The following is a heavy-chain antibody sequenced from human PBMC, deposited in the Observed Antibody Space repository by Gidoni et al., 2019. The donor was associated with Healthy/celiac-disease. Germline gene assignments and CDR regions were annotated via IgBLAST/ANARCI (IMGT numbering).Heavy chain of an antibody. CDR1: GGSISSYY. CDR2: IYYSGST. J-gene: IGHJ4*02. V-gene: IGHV4-59*08. CDR3: ARHLVGGHGYGDYRFDY. D-gene: IGHD4-17*01. Sequence: QVQLQESAPGLVKLSETLSLPSTVSGGSISSYYWCCIRQPPGKGLEWIGYIYYSGSTNYNPSLKSRVTISVDTSKNQFSLKLSSVTAADTAVYYCARHLVGGHGYGDYRFDYWGQGTLVTVSS.